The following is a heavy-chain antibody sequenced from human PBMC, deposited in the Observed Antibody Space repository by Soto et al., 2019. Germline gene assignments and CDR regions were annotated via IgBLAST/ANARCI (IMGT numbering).Heavy chain of an antibody. J-gene: IGHJ2*01. CDR2: ICWNDDK. Sequence: QITLKESGPTLVKPTQTLTLTCTFSGFSLSTSGVGVGWIRQPPGKALEWLALICWNDDKRYSPSLKSRLTITKDTSKNQVVLTMTNMDPVDTATYYCAHRAGSGYSYGFTNWYFDLWGRGTLVTVSS. V-gene: IGHV2-5*01. CDR3: AHRAGSGYSYGFTNWYFDL. D-gene: IGHD5-18*01. CDR1: GFSLSTSGVG.